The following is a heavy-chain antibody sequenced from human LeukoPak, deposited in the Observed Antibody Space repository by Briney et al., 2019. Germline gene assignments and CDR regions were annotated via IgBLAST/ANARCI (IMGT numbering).Heavy chain of an antibody. Sequence: GGSLRLSRAASGFTFSSYGMHWVRQAPGKGLEWVAVISYDGSNKYYADSVKGRFTISRDNFKNTLDLQMNSLRAKDTAVYYCAKDVIADSSGYPYYFDYWGQGTLVTVSS. J-gene: IGHJ4*02. CDR1: GFTFSSYG. CDR2: ISYDGSNK. CDR3: AKDVIADSSGYPYYFDY. D-gene: IGHD3-22*01. V-gene: IGHV3-30*18.